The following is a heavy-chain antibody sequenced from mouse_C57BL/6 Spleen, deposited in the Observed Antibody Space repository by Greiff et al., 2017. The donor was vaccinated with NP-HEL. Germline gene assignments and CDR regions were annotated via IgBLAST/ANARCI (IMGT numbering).Heavy chain of an antibody. CDR2: ISYDGSN. CDR3: ARRPIYYGNLYAMDY. Sequence: EVKLEESGPGLVKPSQSLSLTCSVTGYSITSGYYWNWIRQFPGNKLEWMGYISYDGSNNYNPSLKNRISITRDTSKNQFFLKLNSVTTEDTATYYCARRPIYYGNLYAMDYWGQGTSVTVSS. J-gene: IGHJ4*01. D-gene: IGHD2-1*01. V-gene: IGHV3-6*01. CDR1: GYSITSGYY.